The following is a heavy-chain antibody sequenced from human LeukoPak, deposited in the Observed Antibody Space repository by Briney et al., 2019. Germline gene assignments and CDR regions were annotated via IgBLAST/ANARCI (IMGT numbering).Heavy chain of an antibody. CDR1: GFTFSSYC. CDR3: AKDPIPVRIAAAGTWWFDY. Sequence: PGGSLRLSCAASGFTFSSYCMHWVRQAPGKGLEWVAAISLDGSNKYCTDSVKGRFTISRDKSKNPLYLQMDSLRAEDTAVYYCAKDPIPVRIAAAGTWWFDYWGQGTLVTVSS. V-gene: IGHV3-30*18. D-gene: IGHD6-13*01. CDR2: ISLDGSNK. J-gene: IGHJ5*01.